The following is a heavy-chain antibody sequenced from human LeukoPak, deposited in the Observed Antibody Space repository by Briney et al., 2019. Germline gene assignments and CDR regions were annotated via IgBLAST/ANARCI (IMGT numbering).Heavy chain of an antibody. Sequence: SETLSLTCTVFGGSISSGSNYWSWIRQPAGKGLEWIGRLYSSGSTNYNPSLKSRVTISVDTSKNQFSLKLSSVTAADTAVYYCARGLSRGFDNWGQGTLVTVSS. CDR1: GGSISSGSNY. V-gene: IGHV4-61*02. CDR3: ARGLSRGFDN. CDR2: LYSSGST. J-gene: IGHJ4*02.